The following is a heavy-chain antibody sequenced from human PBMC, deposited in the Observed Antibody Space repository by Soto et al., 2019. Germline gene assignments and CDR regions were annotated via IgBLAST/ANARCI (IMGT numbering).Heavy chain of an antibody. D-gene: IGHD1-26*01. CDR2: IYSGGST. J-gene: IGHJ4*02. Sequence: GGSLRLSCAASGFTVSSNYMSWVRQAPGKGLEWVSVIYSGGSTYYADPVKGRFTISRDNSKNTLYLQMNSLRAEDTAVYYCAREGRGYYVFGYWGQGTLVTVSS. CDR1: GFTVSSNY. V-gene: IGHV3-53*01. CDR3: AREGRGYYVFGY.